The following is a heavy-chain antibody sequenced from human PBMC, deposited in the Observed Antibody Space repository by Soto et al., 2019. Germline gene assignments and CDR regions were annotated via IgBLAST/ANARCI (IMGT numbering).Heavy chain of an antibody. J-gene: IGHJ6*02. Sequence: GGSLRLSCAASGFTFDDYAMHWVRQAPGKGLEWVSGISWNSGSIGYVDSVKGRFTISRDNAKNSLYLQMNSLRAEDTALYYCAKDMRYCSGGSCYYYYGMDVWGQGTTVTVSS. CDR1: GFTFDDYA. D-gene: IGHD2-15*01. CDR2: ISWNSGSI. V-gene: IGHV3-9*01. CDR3: AKDMRYCSGGSCYYYYGMDV.